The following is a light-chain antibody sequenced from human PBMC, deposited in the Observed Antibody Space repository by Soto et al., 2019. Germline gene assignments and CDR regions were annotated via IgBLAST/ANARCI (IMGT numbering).Light chain of an antibody. J-gene: IGLJ1*01. CDR1: SSNIGSHY. CDR3: ATWDDGLSGYV. Sequence: QSVLTQPTSASVTPGQRVTISCSGSSSNIGSHYVFWYQQLPGTAPKLIIFEDGQRPSGVPDRFSGSKSGTSASLAITGLRPEDEADYYCATWDDGLSGYVFATGTKVTVL. CDR2: EDG. V-gene: IGLV1-47*01.